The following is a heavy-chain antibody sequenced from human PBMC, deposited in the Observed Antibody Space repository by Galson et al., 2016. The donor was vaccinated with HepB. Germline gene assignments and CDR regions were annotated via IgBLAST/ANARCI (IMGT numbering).Heavy chain of an antibody. V-gene: IGHV3-7*01. CDR1: GFTFSNYW. CDR3: ARDMKWLRY. J-gene: IGHJ4*02. CDR2: IKQDGSEK. D-gene: IGHD5-12*01. Sequence: SLRLSCAASGFTFSNYWMTWVRQAPGKGLEWVANIKQDGSEKYYVGSVKGRFTISRDNAKNSLYLQMNSLRAEDTAVYYCARDMKWLRYWGQGTLVTVSS.